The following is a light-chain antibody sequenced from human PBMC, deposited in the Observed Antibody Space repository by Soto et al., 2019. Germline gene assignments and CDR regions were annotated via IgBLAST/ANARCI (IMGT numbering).Light chain of an antibody. J-gene: IGKJ4*01. Sequence: ELVLTQSPGTLSFSPGERATLSCRASQSVSSSSLAWYQQKPGQAPRLLIYGASTRATGIPVRFSGSGSGTDFTLTIHSLQSEDFAVYYCQQYNQWLTFGGGTKVDIK. CDR3: QQYNQWLT. CDR1: QSVSSSS. CDR2: GAS. V-gene: IGKV3-20*01.